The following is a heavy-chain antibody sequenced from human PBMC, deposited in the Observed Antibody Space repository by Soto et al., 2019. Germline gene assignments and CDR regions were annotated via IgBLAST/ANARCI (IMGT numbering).Heavy chain of an antibody. Sequence: TSETLSPTCPVSGGSISSSSYYWGWIRQPPGKVLGWIGSIYYSGSTYYNPSLKRRVTISVDTSKNQFSLKLSSVTAADTAVYYCAANSGYGYYYMDVWGKGTTVTVSS. CDR1: GGSISSSSYY. CDR2: IYYSGST. J-gene: IGHJ6*03. CDR3: AANSGYGYYYMDV. V-gene: IGHV4-39*01. D-gene: IGHD5-12*01.